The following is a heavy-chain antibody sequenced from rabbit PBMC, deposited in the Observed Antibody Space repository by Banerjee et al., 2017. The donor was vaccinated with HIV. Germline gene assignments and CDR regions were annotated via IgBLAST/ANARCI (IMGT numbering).Heavy chain of an antibody. D-gene: IGHD2-1*01. V-gene: IGHV1S7*01. CDR2: IDSVFGGT. CDR3: ARWDYDDYGDLFL. CDR1: GFDFSSYY. Sequence: HLEESGGGLVQPGGSLKLSCKASGFDFSSYYMSWVRQAPGKGLEWIGYIDSVFGGTYYANWVNGRFTISSHNAQNTLYLQLNSLTAADTATYFCARWDYDDYGDLFLWGPGTLVTVS. J-gene: IGHJ4*01.